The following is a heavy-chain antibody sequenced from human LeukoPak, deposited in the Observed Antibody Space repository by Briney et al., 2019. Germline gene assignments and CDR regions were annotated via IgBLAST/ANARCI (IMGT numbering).Heavy chain of an antibody. Sequence: GESLKISCKGSGYSFTNYWIGWVRQMPGKGLEWMGIIYPGDSDTRYSPSFQGQVTFSADKSISTTYLQWSSLKASDTAMYYCARQSRDGSKTRGYYFDYWGQGTLVTVSS. CDR2: IYPGDSDT. D-gene: IGHD3-10*01. CDR3: ARQSRDGSKTRGYYFDY. V-gene: IGHV5-51*01. CDR1: GYSFTNYW. J-gene: IGHJ4*02.